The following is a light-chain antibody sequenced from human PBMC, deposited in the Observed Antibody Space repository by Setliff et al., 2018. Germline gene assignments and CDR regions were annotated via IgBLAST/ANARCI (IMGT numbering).Light chain of an antibody. V-gene: IGLV2-8*01. CDR2: EVS. Sequence: QSALTQPPSASGSPGQSVTISCTGTSSDVGAYNYVSWYQQHPGKAPKVMIYEVSKRPSGVPDRFSASKSGNTASLTVSGLQAEDEADYYCSSYAGSNLYVFGTGTKVT. CDR1: SSDVGAYNY. J-gene: IGLJ1*01. CDR3: SSYAGSNLYV.